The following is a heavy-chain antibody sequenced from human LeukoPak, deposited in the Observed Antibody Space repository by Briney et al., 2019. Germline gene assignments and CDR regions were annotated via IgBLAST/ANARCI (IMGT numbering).Heavy chain of an antibody. Sequence: ASVKVSCKASGYTFTSYGISWVRQAPGQGLEWMGWISAYNGNTYYAQKLQGRVTMTTDTSTSTAYMELRSLRSDDTAVYYCARVCTRIAVAGTGLYYYYGMDVWGQGTTVTVSS. CDR1: GYTFTSYG. V-gene: IGHV1-18*01. CDR3: ARVCTRIAVAGTGLYYYYGMDV. J-gene: IGHJ6*02. D-gene: IGHD6-19*01. CDR2: ISAYNGNT.